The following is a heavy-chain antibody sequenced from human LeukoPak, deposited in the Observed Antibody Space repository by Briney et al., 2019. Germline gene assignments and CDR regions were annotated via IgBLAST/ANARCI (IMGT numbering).Heavy chain of an antibody. CDR2: IYYSGST. Sequence: KPSETLSLTCNVSGGSISSYYWSWIRQPPGKGLEWIGYIYYSGSTNYNPSLKSRVTILVGTSKNQFSLKLSSVTAADTAVYYCARHGYDILTGLIWGQGTMVTVSS. J-gene: IGHJ3*02. CDR3: ARHGYDILTGLI. CDR1: GGSISSYY. D-gene: IGHD3-9*01. V-gene: IGHV4-59*08.